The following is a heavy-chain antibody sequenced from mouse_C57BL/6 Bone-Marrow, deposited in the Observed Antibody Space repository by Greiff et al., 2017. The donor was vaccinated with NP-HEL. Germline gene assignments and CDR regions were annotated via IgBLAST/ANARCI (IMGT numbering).Heavy chain of an antibody. CDR2: IDPSDSYT. J-gene: IGHJ2*01. CDR1: GYTFTSYW. Sequence: VQLQQPGAELVMPGASVKLSCKASGYTFTSYWMHWVEQRPGQGLEWIGEIDPSDSYTNYNQKFKGKSTLTVDKSSSTAYMQLISLTSEDSAVYYCSRSGYSNYLYYFDYWCRGTTLTVTS. V-gene: IGHV1-69*01. D-gene: IGHD2-5*01. CDR3: SRSGYSNYLYYFDY.